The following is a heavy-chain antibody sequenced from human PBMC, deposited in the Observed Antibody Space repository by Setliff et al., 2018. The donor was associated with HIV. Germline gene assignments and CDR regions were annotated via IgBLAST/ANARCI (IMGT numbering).Heavy chain of an antibody. CDR3: ARPAVVGKEFDY. J-gene: IGHJ4*02. CDR1: GYTFTSYA. V-gene: IGHV1-3*01. Sequence: ASVKVSCKASGYTFTSYAMHWVRQAPGQRLEWMGWINAGNGNTKYSQKFQGRVTITRDTSASTAYMELSSLRSEDTAVYYCARPAVVGKEFDYWGQGTLVTVSS. CDR2: INAGNGNT. D-gene: IGHD6-19*01.